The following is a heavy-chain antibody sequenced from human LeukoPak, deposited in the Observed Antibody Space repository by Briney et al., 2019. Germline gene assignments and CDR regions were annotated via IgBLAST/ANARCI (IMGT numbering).Heavy chain of an antibody. V-gene: IGHV4-30-4*02. Sequence: SETLSLTCTVSGGSISSGDYYWSWIRQPPGKGLEWIGYIYYSGSTYYNPSLKSRVTISVDTSKNQFSLKLTSVTAADTAVYYCARVVAAATYYFDYWGQGTLVTVSS. D-gene: IGHD6-13*01. J-gene: IGHJ4*02. CDR2: IYYSGST. CDR3: ARVVAAATYYFDY. CDR1: GGSISSGDYY.